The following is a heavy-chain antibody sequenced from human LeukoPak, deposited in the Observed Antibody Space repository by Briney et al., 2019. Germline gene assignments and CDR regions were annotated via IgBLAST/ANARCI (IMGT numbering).Heavy chain of an antibody. CDR1: GFTFDDYA. CDR2: ISWNSGSI. V-gene: IGHV3-9*01. CDR3: VRETESQRSFDY. D-gene: IGHD5-24*01. Sequence: GGSLRLSCAASGFTFDDYAMHWVRQAPGKGLEWVSGISWNSGSIGYADSVKGRFTISRDNSKKSLYLQMNSVRPEDTALYYCVRETESQRSFDYWGQGTLVTVS. J-gene: IGHJ4*02.